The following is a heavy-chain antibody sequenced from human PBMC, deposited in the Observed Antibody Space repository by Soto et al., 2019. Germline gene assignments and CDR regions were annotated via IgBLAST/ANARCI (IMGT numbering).Heavy chain of an antibody. Sequence: GGSLRLSCAASGFTFSGSAMHWVRQASGKGLEWVGRIRSKANSYATAYAASVKGRFTISRDDSKNTAYLQMNSLKTEDTAVYYCYQLLWMRAYWGQGTLVTVSS. CDR3: YQLLWMRAY. V-gene: IGHV3-73*01. CDR2: IRSKANSYAT. CDR1: GFTFSGSA. D-gene: IGHD2-2*01. J-gene: IGHJ4*02.